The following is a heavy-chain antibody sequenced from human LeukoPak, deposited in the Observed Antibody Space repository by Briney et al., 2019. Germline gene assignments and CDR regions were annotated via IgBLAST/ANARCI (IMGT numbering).Heavy chain of an antibody. CDR1: GYTLTELS. CDR3: ATETGNFYFYS. CDR2: FDPEDDEI. J-gene: IGHJ4*02. Sequence: GASVKVSCKVSGYTLTELSMHWVRRAPGKGLEWMGGFDPEDDEIIYAQRFQGRVTMTEDASTDTAYMELRSLRSEDTAVYYCATETGNFYFYSWGQGTLVTVSS. V-gene: IGHV1-24*01. D-gene: IGHD1-7*01.